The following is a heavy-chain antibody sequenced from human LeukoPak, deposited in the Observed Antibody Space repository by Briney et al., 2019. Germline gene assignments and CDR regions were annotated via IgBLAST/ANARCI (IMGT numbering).Heavy chain of an antibody. J-gene: IGHJ6*02. Sequence: SVKVSCKASGYTFTSYGISWVRQAPGQGLEWMGGIIPIFGTANYAQKFQGRVTITADESTSTAYMELSSLRSEDTAVYYCARAYTIFGVVTYYYYGMDVWGQGTTVTVSS. CDR3: ARAYTIFGVVTYYYYGMDV. CDR1: GYTFTSYG. D-gene: IGHD3-3*01. V-gene: IGHV1-69*13. CDR2: IIPIFGTA.